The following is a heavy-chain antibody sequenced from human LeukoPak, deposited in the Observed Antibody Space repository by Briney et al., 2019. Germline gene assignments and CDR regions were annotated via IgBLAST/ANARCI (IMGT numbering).Heavy chain of an antibody. CDR3: AKKPATIKFPFDI. CDR2: ISTTGGYT. J-gene: IGHJ4*02. D-gene: IGHD5-24*01. V-gene: IGHV3-23*01. CDR1: GFSFSTYD. Sequence: GRSLRLSCVGSGFSFSTYDMGWVRQTPGEGLEWVSAISTTGGYTEDADSVKGRFTISRDNSQNTLFLQMHSLRAEDTAVYYCAKKPATIKFPFDIWGQGTLVTVSP.